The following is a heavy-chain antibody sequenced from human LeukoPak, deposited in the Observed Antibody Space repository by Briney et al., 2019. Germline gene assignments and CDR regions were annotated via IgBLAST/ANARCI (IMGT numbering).Heavy chain of an antibody. CDR2: ISGSGGST. D-gene: IGHD2-21*02. CDR3: AKDTDPHIVVVTAHDAFDI. CDR1: GFTFSSYA. Sequence: PGGSLRLSCAASGFTFSSYAMSWVRQAPGKGLEWVSAISGSGGSTYYADSVKGRFTISRDNSKNTLYLQMNSLRAEDTAVYYCAKDTDPHIVVVTAHDAFDIWGQGTMVTVSS. V-gene: IGHV3-23*01. J-gene: IGHJ3*02.